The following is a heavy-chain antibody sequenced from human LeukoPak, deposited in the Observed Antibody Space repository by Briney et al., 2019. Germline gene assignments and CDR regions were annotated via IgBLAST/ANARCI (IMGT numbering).Heavy chain of an antibody. V-gene: IGHV3-30*03. J-gene: IGHJ4*01. CDR2: ISYDGSAR. Sequence: GGSERLSCAASGFTFSSYGMHWVRQAPCKGLEWVAVISYDGSARFYADPVQGRLTISRDNSKSTLYLHMNSLRAEDTAVYYCARMVAGYGSSRWGQGTLVSVSS. CDR1: GFTFSSYG. D-gene: IGHD2-15*01. CDR3: ARMVAGYGSSR.